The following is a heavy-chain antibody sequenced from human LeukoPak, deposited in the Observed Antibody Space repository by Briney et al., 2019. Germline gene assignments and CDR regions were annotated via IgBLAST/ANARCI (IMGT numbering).Heavy chain of an antibody. V-gene: IGHV4-39*01. CDR1: GGSISSSSYY. J-gene: IGHJ3*02. CDR3: VGDGYTHQAFDI. Sequence: PSETLSLTCTVSGGSISSSSYYWGWIRQPPGKGLEWIGSIYYSGSTYYNPSLKSRVTISVDTSKNQFSLKLSSVTAADTAVYYCVGDGYTHQAFDIWGQGTMVTVSS. CDR2: IYYSGST. D-gene: IGHD5-24*01.